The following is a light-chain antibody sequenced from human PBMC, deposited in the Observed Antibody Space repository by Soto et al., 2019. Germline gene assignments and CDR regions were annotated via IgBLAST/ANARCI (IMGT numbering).Light chain of an antibody. CDR3: QQYNNCPAWT. Sequence: EIVMTQSPATLSVSPGERATLSCRASQSVSSNLAWYQQKPVQAPRLLIYGASTRATGIPARFSGSGSGTEFTLLISRLQSEDFAVYYCQQYNNCPAWTYGQGTKVEI. V-gene: IGKV3-15*01. CDR2: GAS. J-gene: IGKJ1*01. CDR1: QSVSSN.